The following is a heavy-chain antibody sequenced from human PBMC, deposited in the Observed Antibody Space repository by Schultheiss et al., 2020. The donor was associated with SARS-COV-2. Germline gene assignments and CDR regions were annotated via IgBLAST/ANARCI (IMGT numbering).Heavy chain of an antibody. D-gene: IGHD6-19*01. J-gene: IGHJ5*02. CDR3: AKEGRAYSSVKGDWLDP. V-gene: IGHV3-72*01. CDR2: IRSKANSYAT. CDR1: GFTFSDYY. Sequence: GGSLRLSCAASGFTFSDYYMSWVRQAPGKGLEWVGRIRSKANSYATAYAASVKGRFTISRDNGKNTLYLQMNSLRREDTAVYYCAKEGRAYSSVKGDWLDPWGQGTLVTVSS.